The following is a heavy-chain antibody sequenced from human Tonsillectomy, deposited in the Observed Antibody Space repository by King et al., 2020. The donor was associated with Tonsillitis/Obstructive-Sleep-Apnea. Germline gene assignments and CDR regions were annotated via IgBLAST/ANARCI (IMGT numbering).Heavy chain of an antibody. CDR2: ISSDETNK. Sequence: VQLVESGGGVVQPGRSLRLSCTASGFSFSAYAMNWVRQAPGKGIEWVAIISSDETNKYYADSVKGRFTISRDDSKDTLFLQMSSLIVEDTAVYYCARVFYDNGAHWFDPWGQGTLVTVSS. CDR1: GFSFSAYA. D-gene: IGHD5/OR15-5a*01. J-gene: IGHJ5*02. CDR3: ARVFYDNGAHWFDP. V-gene: IGHV3-30*15.